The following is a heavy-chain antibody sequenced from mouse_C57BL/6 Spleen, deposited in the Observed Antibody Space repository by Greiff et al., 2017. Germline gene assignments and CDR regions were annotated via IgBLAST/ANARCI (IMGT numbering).Heavy chain of an antibody. CDR2: ILPGSGST. CDR3: ARDYDYDAAGFAY. V-gene: IGHV1-9*01. D-gene: IGHD2-4*01. CDR1: GYTFTGYW. Sequence: QVQLQQSGAELMKPGASVKLSCKATGYTFTGYWIEWVKQRPGHGLEWIGEILPGSGSTNYNEKFKGKATFTADTSSNTAYMQLSSLTTEDSAIYYCARDYDYDAAGFAYWGQGTLVTVSA. J-gene: IGHJ3*01.